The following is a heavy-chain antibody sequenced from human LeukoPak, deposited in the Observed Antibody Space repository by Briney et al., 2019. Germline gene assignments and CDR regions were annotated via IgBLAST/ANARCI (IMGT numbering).Heavy chain of an antibody. Sequence: SETLSLTCTVSGGSISSGDYSWSWIRQPPGKGLEWIGYIYYSGSTYYNPSLKSRVTISVDTSKNQFSLKLSSVTAADTAVYYCARSVPSYDSSGYYYRHYYYGMDVWGQGTTVTVSS. D-gene: IGHD3-22*01. CDR1: GGSISSGDYS. CDR2: IYYSGST. V-gene: IGHV4-30-4*01. J-gene: IGHJ6*02. CDR3: ARSVPSYDSSGYYYRHYYYGMDV.